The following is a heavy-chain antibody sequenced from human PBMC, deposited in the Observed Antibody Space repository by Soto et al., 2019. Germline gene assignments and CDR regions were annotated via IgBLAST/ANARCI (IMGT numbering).Heavy chain of an antibody. J-gene: IGHJ4*02. Sequence: DVQLLASGGGLVQPGKSLKLSCAASGFPFDIYTMSWVRQAPGKGLEWVSLIGGSGGGTNYAASVRGRFTTTRDNSKNTLYLHMRSLRPEDTAMYYCVNTRGLIDYWGQGTLVTVSS. CDR2: IGGSGGGT. V-gene: IGHV3-23*01. CDR3: VNTRGLIDY. D-gene: IGHD1-1*01. CDR1: GFPFDIYT.